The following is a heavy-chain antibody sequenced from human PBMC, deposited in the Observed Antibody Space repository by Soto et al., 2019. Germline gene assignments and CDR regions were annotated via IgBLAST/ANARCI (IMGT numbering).Heavy chain of an antibody. Sequence: SATLSLTWTVSGGSISSYYWSWIRQPPGKGLEWIGYIYYSGSTNYNPSLKSRVTISVDTSKNQFSLKLSSVTAADTAVYYCARDYDGKIDYWGQGTLVTVS. CDR2: IYYSGST. J-gene: IGHJ4*02. V-gene: IGHV4-59*01. CDR1: GGSISSYY. CDR3: ARDYDGKIDY. D-gene: IGHD5-12*01.